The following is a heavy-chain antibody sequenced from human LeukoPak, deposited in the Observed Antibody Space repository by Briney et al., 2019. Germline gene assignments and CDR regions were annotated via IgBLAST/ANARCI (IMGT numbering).Heavy chain of an antibody. CDR2: ISGSGGST. J-gene: IGHJ3*02. CDR1: GFTFSSYA. Sequence: PGGSLRLSCAASGFTFSSYAMSWVRQAPGKGLEWVSAISGSGGSTYYADSVKGRFTISRDNSKNTLYLQMNSLRAEDTAVYYCAKPPDYYDSSGDAFDIWGQGTMVTVSS. D-gene: IGHD3-22*01. CDR3: AKPPDYYDSSGDAFDI. V-gene: IGHV3-23*01.